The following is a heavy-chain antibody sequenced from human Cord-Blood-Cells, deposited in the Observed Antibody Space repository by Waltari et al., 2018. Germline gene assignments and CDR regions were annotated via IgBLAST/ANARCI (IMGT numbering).Heavy chain of an antibody. CDR3: ARGDYYGSGSYYIYFDY. CDR2: IYHSGST. CDR1: GYSISSGYY. Sequence: QVQLQESGPGLVKPSETLSLTCAVSGYSISSGYYWGWIRQPPGKGLEWIGSIYHSGSTYYNPSLKGRVTISVDTSKNQFSLKLSSVTAADTAVYYCARGDYYGSGSYYIYFDYWGQGTLVTVSS. D-gene: IGHD3-10*01. V-gene: IGHV4-38-2*01. J-gene: IGHJ4*02.